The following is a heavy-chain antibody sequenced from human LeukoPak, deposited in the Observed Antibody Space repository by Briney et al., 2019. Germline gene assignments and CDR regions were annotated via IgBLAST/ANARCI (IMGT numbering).Heavy chain of an antibody. Sequence: SETLSLTCTVSGGSISSYYWSWIRQPSGKGLEWIGRIYASGSTRYNPSLKSRVTMSVDTSKNQFSLKLTSVTAADTAVYFCARGLAAAYDYNWFDPWGQGTLVSVSS. CDR1: GGSISSYY. J-gene: IGHJ5*02. CDR3: ARGLAAAYDYNWFDP. D-gene: IGHD5-12*01. V-gene: IGHV4-4*07. CDR2: IYASGST.